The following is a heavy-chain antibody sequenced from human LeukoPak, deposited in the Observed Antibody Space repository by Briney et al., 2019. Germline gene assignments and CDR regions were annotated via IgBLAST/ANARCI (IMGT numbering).Heavy chain of an antibody. CDR2: ISSSSSYI. CDR1: GFTFSSYS. CDR3: AKGDGIGVLRY. V-gene: IGHV3-21*01. Sequence: PGGSLRLSWAGSGFTFSSYSMNWVRQAAGKGLEWVSSISSSSSYIYYADSVKGRFTISRDNAKNSLNLQMNSLRAEDTAVYYCAKGDGIGVLRYWGQGTLVTVSS. D-gene: IGHD3-16*01. J-gene: IGHJ4*02.